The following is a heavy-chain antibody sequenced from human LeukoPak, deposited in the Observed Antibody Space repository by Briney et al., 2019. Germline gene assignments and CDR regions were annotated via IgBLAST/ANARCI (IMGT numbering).Heavy chain of an antibody. V-gene: IGHV3-53*01. D-gene: IGHD1-26*01. Sequence: GGSLRLSCAASGFTVSSTSMSWVRQAPGRGLECVSIIYSSGITYYADSVRGRFTISRDNSKNTLSLQMNSLRPEDTAVYYCTRAVGTTSYFDYWGQGTLVTVSS. CDR2: IYSSGIT. CDR3: TRAVGTTSYFDY. CDR1: GFTVSSTS. J-gene: IGHJ4*02.